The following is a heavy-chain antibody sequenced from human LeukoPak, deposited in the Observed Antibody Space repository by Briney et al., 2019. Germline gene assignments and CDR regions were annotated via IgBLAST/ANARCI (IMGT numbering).Heavy chain of an antibody. CDR3: AKVPSSWGQFDY. V-gene: IGHV3-23*01. CDR2: ISGSGGST. D-gene: IGHD6-13*01. CDR1: GFTFSSYA. Sequence: PGGSLRLSCAASGFTFSSYAMSWVRQAPGKGLEWVSAISGSGGSTYYADSVKGRSTISRDNSKNTLYLQMNSLRAEDTAVYYCAKVPSSWGQFDYWGQGTLVTVSS. J-gene: IGHJ4*02.